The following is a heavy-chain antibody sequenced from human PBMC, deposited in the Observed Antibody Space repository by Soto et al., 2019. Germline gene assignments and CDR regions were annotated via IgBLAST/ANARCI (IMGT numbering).Heavy chain of an antibody. D-gene: IGHD3-10*01. V-gene: IGHV5-10-1*01. CDR3: VSHYYGSGSYPYYFDY. Sequence: LGESLKISCKGSGYSFTSYWISWVRQMPGKGLEWMGRIDPSDSYTNYSPSFQGHVTISADKSISTAYLQWSSLKASDTAMYYCVSHYYGSGSYPYYFDYWGQGTMVTVSS. CDR1: GYSFTSYW. J-gene: IGHJ4*02. CDR2: IDPSDSYT.